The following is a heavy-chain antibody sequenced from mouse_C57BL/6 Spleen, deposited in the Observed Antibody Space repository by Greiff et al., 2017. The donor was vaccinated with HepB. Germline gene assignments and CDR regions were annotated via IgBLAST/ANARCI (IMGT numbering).Heavy chain of an antibody. V-gene: IGHV14-4*01. CDR3: TTGYGSSACFAY. CDR2: IDPENGDT. Sequence: VQLQQSGAELVRPGASVKLSCTASGFNIKDDYMHWVKQRPEQGLEWIGWIDPENGDTEYASKFQGKATITADTSSNTAYLQLSSLTSEDTAVYYCTTGYGSSACFAYWGQGTLVTLSA. CDR1: GFNIKDDY. J-gene: IGHJ3*01. D-gene: IGHD1-1*01.